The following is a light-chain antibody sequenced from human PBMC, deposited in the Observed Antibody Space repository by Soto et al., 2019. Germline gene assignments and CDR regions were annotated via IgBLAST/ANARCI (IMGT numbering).Light chain of an antibody. J-gene: IGKJ1*01. CDR1: QSVSSNH. CDR3: QQYSSSRT. V-gene: IGKV3-20*01. Sequence: DIVLTQSPGTLSLSPGERATLDCRASQSVSSNHLAWYQQKPGQAPRLLIYGGSSRATGIPVRFSGSGSETDFTLTITRLEPEDFAMYYCQQYSSSRTFGQGTKVEIK. CDR2: GGS.